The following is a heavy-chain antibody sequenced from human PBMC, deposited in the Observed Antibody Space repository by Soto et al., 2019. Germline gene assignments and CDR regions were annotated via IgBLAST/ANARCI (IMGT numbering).Heavy chain of an antibody. CDR1: GGSISSGGFY. V-gene: IGHV4-31*03. J-gene: IGHJ5*02. CDR3: ARGGTVGTFVSTGYWFDP. CDR2: IYYSGST. Sequence: PSETLSLTCTVSGGSISSGGFYWDRIRQHPGKGLELIGYIYYSGSTYYNPSLKSRVTISVDTSKNQFSLKLSSVTAADTAVYFCARGGTVGTFVSTGYWFDPWGQGTLVTVSS. D-gene: IGHD1-26*01.